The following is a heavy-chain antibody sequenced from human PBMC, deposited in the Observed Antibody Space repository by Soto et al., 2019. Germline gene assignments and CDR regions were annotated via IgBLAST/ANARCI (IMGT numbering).Heavy chain of an antibody. CDR1: CGSFSSYY. V-gene: IGHV4-34*01. CDR2: INHSGST. D-gene: IGHD3-16*01. J-gene: IGHJ3*01. Sequence: SETLSLTCAVYCGSFSSYYWSWIRQPPGKGLEWIGEINHSGSTNYNPSLKSRVTMSVDTSKNQFSLKLSSVTAADTAVYYCGIVDMITFGGITGPNDAFDRWGQGKMVTVS. CDR3: GIVDMITFGGITGPNDAFDR.